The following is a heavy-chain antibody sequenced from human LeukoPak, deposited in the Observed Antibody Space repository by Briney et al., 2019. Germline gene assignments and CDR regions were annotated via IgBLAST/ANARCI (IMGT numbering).Heavy chain of an antibody. CDR1: GDSIRSYY. CDR2: IYYSGST. V-gene: IGHV4-59*08. Sequence: SETLSLTCSVSGDSIRSYYWSWIRQPPGKGLEWIGYIYYSGSTNYNPSLKSRVTKSVDTSKKQFSLKLNSVTAADTAMYYCARHVTVTYDAFDLWGQGTMVTVSS. D-gene: IGHD4-11*01. J-gene: IGHJ3*01. CDR3: ARHVTVTYDAFDL.